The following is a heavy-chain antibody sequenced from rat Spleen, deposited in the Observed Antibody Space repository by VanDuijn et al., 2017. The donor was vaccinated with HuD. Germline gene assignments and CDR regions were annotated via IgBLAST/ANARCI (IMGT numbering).Heavy chain of an antibody. Sequence: EVQLVESDGGLVQPGRSLKLSCAASGFTFSDYGVAWVRQAPTKGLEWVATISYDGSSTYYRDSVKGRFTISRDNAKSTLSLQMDSLRSEDTATYYCARRHYGYTDYFDYWGQGVMVTVSS. CDR3: ARRHYGYTDYFDY. J-gene: IGHJ2*01. CDR2: ISYDGSST. CDR1: GFTFSDYG. D-gene: IGHD1-9*01. V-gene: IGHV5-29*01.